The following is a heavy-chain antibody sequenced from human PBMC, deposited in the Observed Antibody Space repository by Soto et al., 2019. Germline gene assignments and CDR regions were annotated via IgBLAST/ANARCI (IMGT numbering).Heavy chain of an antibody. CDR2: IYWNDEI. Sequence: SGPTLVNPTQTLTLTCSFTGFSLSSSGAGVGWFRQSPGKALEWLALIYWNDEIRYSPSLASRLTITKDTSKDQVVLTLTNLGPVDTATYYCSHLDLRGFSDYTHGWDVWSQGTTATVSS. CDR1: GFSLSSSGAG. J-gene: IGHJ6*02. V-gene: IGHV2-5*01. D-gene: IGHD4-17*01. CDR3: SHLDLRGFSDYTHGWDV.